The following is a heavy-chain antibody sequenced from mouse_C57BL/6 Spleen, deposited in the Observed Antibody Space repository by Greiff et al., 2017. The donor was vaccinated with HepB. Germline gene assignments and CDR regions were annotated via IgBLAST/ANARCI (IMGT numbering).Heavy chain of an antibody. CDR3: ARRKPIRDWYFDV. J-gene: IGHJ1*03. Sequence: VQLQQSGAELVKPGASVKMSCKASGYTFTSDWITWVKQRPGQGLEWIGDIYPGSGSTKYNEKFKSKATLTVDTSSSTADMQLSSLTSEDSAVYYCARRKPIRDWYFDVWGTGTTVTVSS. V-gene: IGHV1-55*01. CDR2: IYPGSGST. D-gene: IGHD2-12*01. CDR1: GYTFTSDW.